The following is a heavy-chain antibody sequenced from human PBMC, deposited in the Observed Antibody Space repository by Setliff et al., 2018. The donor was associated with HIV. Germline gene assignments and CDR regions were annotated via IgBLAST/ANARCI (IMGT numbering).Heavy chain of an antibody. CDR2: IYHSGST. J-gene: IGHJ3*02. D-gene: IGHD6-19*01. CDR1: GGSISSSNW. Sequence: PSETLSLTCAVSGGSISSSNWWSWVRQPPGKGLEWIGEIYHSGSTNYNPPLKSRVTISVDKSKNQFSLKLSSVTAADTAVYYCARGVAVAATHDAFDIWGQGTMVTVSS. CDR3: ARGVAVAATHDAFDI. V-gene: IGHV4-4*02.